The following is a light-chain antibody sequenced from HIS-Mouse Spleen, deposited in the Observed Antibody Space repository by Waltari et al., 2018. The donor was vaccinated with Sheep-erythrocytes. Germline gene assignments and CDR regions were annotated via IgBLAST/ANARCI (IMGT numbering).Light chain of an antibody. CDR2: AAS. CDR3: LQDYNYPDT. Sequence: AIQMTQSPSSLSASVGDRVTITCRASQGIRTDLGWYQQKPGKAPKLLIYAASSLQSGVTSRCCGSGSGTDFILTISSLQPEDFATYYCLQDYNYPDTFGQGTKLEIK. CDR1: QGIRTD. V-gene: IGKV1-6*01. J-gene: IGKJ2*01.